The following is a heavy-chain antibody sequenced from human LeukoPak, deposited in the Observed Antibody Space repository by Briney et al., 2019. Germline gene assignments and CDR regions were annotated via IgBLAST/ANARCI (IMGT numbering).Heavy chain of an antibody. Sequence: ASVKVSCTASGDSLTKYYIHWVRQAPGQGLAWMGIINPSDGSTTYTQKFQGRVTMTTDTSTSTVNMELSSLRSEDTAVYYCAPSVRSGGSYYFDYWGQGTLVTVSS. CDR3: APSVRSGGSYYFDY. CDR1: GDSLTKYY. CDR2: INPSDGST. V-gene: IGHV1-46*01. D-gene: IGHD2-15*01. J-gene: IGHJ4*02.